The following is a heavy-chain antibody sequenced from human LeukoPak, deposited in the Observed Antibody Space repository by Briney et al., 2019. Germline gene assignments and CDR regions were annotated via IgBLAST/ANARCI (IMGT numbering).Heavy chain of an antibody. CDR1: GGSISSSSYY. D-gene: IGHD6-19*01. CDR2: IYYSGST. V-gene: IGHV4-39*07. Sequence: PSETLSLTCTVSGGSISSSSYYWGWIRQPPGKGLEWIGSIYYSGSTNYNPSLKSRVTISVDTSKNQFSLKLSSVTAADTAVYYCARRITEPGIAVAGTLFGYWGQGTLVTVSS. CDR3: ARRITEPGIAVAGTLFGY. J-gene: IGHJ4*02.